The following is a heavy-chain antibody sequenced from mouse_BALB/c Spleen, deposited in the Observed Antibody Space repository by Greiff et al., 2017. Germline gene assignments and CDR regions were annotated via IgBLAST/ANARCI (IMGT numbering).Heavy chain of an antibody. J-gene: IGHJ3*01. Sequence: DVKLQESGPGLVKPSQSLSLTCSVTGYSITSGYYWNWIRQFPGNKLEWMGYISYDGSNNYNPSLKNRISITRDTSKNQFFLKLNSVTTEDTATYYCARVRPPFAYWGQGTLVTVSA. V-gene: IGHV3-6*02. D-gene: IGHD1-2*01. CDR2: ISYDGSN. CDR1: GYSITSGYY. CDR3: ARVRPPFAY.